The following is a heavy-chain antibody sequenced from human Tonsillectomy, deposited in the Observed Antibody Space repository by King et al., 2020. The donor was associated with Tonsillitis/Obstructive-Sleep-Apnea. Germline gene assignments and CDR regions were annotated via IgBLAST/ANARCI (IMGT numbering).Heavy chain of an antibody. J-gene: IGHJ4*02. CDR2: INPSDSGT. D-gene: IGHD6-13*01. V-gene: IGHV1-46*01. CDR3: AREALAAAGTILAY. CDR1: GYTFTSYY. Sequence: VQLVQSGAEVKKPGASVKVSCKASGYTFTSYYMHWVRQAPGQGLEWMGIINPSDSGTNYAQKFQGRVTLTRDTSTSTVHMKLSSLRSEDTAVYYCAREALAAAGTILAYWGQGTLVTVSS.